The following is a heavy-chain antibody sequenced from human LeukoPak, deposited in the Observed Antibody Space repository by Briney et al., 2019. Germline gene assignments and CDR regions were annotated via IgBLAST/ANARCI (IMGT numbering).Heavy chain of an antibody. CDR3: ARDNDSRDPPHFDY. CDR2: IKQDGSEK. Sequence: GGSLRLSCAASGFTFSTYRMSWVRQAPGKGLEWAANIKQDGSEKHYVDSVKGRFTISRDNAKNSLYLQMSSLRSEDTAVYYCARDNDSRDPPHFDYWGQGTLVTVSS. J-gene: IGHJ4*02. V-gene: IGHV3-7*03. CDR1: GFTFSTYR. D-gene: IGHD3-16*01.